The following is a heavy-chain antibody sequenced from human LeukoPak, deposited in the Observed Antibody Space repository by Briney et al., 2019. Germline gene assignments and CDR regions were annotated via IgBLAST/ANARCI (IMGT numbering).Heavy chain of an antibody. J-gene: IGHJ5*02. CDR1: GFTFSSYS. CDR2: ISSSSSYI. CDR3: ARETDIVVVPAATFIDP. V-gene: IGHV3-21*01. Sequence: PGGSLRLSCAASGFTFSSYSMNWVRQAPGKGLEWVSSISSSSSYIYYADSVKGRFTISRDNAKNPLYLQMNSLRAEDTAVYYCARETDIVVVPAATFIDPWGQGTLVTVSS. D-gene: IGHD2-2*01.